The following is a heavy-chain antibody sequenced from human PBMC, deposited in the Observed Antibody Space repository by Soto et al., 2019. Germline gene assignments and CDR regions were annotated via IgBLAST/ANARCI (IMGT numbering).Heavy chain of an antibody. V-gene: IGHV3-74*01. CDR3: AKEGGFGTYAGENWFDS. CDR1: GFTFFAYW. Sequence: EVQLVDSGAGLVQPGGTLRLSCAASGFTFFAYWIHWVRHVPGKGLVWVSRINSDGSHTSYADSVRGRFTISRHNSKNAVYLQMNSLTAVYTAVYYCAKEGGFGTYAGENWFDSWGQGSLVTVSS. CDR2: INSDGSHT. J-gene: IGHJ5*01. D-gene: IGHD4-17*01.